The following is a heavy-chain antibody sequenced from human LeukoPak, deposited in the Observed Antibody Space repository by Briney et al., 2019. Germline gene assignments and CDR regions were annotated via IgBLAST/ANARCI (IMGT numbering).Heavy chain of an antibody. D-gene: IGHD2-2*01. CDR3: VRAASFCSSTTCLDP. CDR1: GGSFSGYY. V-gene: IGHV4-34*01. J-gene: IGHJ5*02. Sequence: PSETLSLTCAVYGGSFSGYYWSWIRQPPGKGLEWIGEINHSGSTNYNPSLKSRVTISVDTSKNQFSLKLSSVTAADTAVYYCVRAASFCSSTTCLDPWGQGTLVTVSS. CDR2: INHSGST.